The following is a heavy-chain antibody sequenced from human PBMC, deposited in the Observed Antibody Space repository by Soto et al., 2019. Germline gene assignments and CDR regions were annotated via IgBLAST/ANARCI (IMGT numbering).Heavy chain of an antibody. CDR2: VYSSGTT. CDR1: GGSINSYL. D-gene: IGHD3-10*01. Sequence: SETRSRTCSVSGGSINSYLWSWIRQPAGKGLEWIGRVYSSGTTDYNPSLNSRATLSVETSKNQFSLKLSSVTAADTAVYYCARDIGSYAYGEGYWGQGIQVTVSS. V-gene: IGHV4-4*07. J-gene: IGHJ4*02. CDR3: ARDIGSYAYGEGY.